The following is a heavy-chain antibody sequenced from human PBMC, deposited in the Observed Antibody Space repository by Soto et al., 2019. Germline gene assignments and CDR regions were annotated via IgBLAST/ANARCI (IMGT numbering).Heavy chain of an antibody. CDR3: TTTVLMAYANAPPSNFHV. Sequence: VGSLRLSCAASVFNLNNAWVSCVRHAPGKGLEWIGHIKSETDSGTTDYAAPVKGRFTISRDGSDNTLYLQMNSLKTEDTALYYCTTTVLMAYANAPPSNFHVWGQGTMVIVSS. D-gene: IGHD2-8*01. CDR2: IKSETDSGTT. J-gene: IGHJ6*01. V-gene: IGHV3-15*01. CDR1: VFNLNNAW.